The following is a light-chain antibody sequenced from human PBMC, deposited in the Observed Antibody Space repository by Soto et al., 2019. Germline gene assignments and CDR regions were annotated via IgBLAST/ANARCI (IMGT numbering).Light chain of an antibody. J-gene: IGKJ1*01. CDR2: KAS. CDR3: QHSWT. Sequence: DIQMTQSPSTLSASVGDRVTITCRASQSISSWLAWYQQKPGKAPKLLIYKASSLESGVPSRFSGSGSGTEFTLTISSLQPDDFATYYCQHSWTFGQGTRWIS. CDR1: QSISSW. V-gene: IGKV1-5*03.